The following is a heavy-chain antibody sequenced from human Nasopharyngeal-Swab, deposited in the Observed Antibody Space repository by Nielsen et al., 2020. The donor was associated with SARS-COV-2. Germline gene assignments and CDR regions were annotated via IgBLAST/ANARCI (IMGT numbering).Heavy chain of an antibody. J-gene: IGHJ3*02. CDR1: GFTFSRYW. Sequence: GGSLRRSCAASGFTFSRYWMHWVRPVPGKGLVWVSRIINDETATRYADSVKGRFTISRDNAKNTLYLQMNSLRAEDTAVYFCATGGRSAFEIWGQGTMVTVSS. D-gene: IGHD3-16*01. CDR3: ATGGRSAFEI. V-gene: IGHV3-74*01. CDR2: IINDETAT.